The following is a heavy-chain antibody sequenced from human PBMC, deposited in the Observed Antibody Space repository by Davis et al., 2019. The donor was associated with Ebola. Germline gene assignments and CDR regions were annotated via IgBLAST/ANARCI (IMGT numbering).Heavy chain of an antibody. D-gene: IGHD6-19*01. J-gene: IGHJ4*02. CDR3: VAGEGDF. CDR1: GFTFSNAW. CDR2: IWYDGSKK. Sequence: GESLKISCAASGFTFSNAWMHWVRQAPDKGLEWVAIIWYDGSKKYYADSVRGRFTISRDNTKNTLYLQMNSLRVEDTALYYCVAGEGDFWGQGTLVTVSS. V-gene: IGHV3-33*03.